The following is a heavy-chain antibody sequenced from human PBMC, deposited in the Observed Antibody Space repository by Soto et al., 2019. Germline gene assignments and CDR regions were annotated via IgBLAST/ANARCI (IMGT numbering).Heavy chain of an antibody. CDR2: IYYSGST. D-gene: IGHD5-12*01. CDR1: GGPISSYY. CDR3: ARSRYSGYDYVDY. Sequence: SETLSLTCTVSGGPISSYYWSWIRQPPGKGLEWIGYIYYSGSTNYNPSLKSRVTISVDTSKNQSSLKLSSVTAADTAVYYCARSRYSGYDYVDYWGQGTLVTVPS. V-gene: IGHV4-59*01. J-gene: IGHJ4*02.